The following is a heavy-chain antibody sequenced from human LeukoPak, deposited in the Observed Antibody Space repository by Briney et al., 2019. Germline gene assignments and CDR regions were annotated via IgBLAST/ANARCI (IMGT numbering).Heavy chain of an antibody. CDR3: AKNRGGTYKYYMDV. V-gene: IGHV3-23*01. D-gene: IGHD1-1*01. CDR1: GFTFNNYA. CDR2: VSGSGGTT. Sequence: PGGSLRLSCAASGFTFNNYAMSWVRQAPGMGLEWLSYVSGSGGTTYYAASVTGRFTISRDNSKNTVYLQMGSLRAEDTAVYYCAKNRGGTYKYYMDVWGNGTTVTVSS. J-gene: IGHJ6*03.